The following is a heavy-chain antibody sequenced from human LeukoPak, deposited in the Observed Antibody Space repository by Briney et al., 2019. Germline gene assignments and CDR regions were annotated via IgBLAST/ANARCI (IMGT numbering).Heavy chain of an antibody. CDR1: GFTVRDNY. V-gene: IGHV3-66*01. CDR2: IYSGGST. J-gene: IGHJ3*01. CDR3: ARGGGAPDPGDYVTEVWYGFDL. Sequence: GASLRLSCAASGFTVRDNYITWVRHARGEGLELVSVIYSGGSTSYAGSVKGRFTVSADISKNTPFLQMSSLRAEDTAVYYCARGGGAPDPGDYVTEVWYGFDLWGQGTMVTVSS. D-gene: IGHD4-17*01.